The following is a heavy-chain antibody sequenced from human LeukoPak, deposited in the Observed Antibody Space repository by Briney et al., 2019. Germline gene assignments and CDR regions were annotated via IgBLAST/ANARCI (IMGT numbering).Heavy chain of an antibody. Sequence: EASETLSLTCAVYGGSFSGYYWSWIRQPPGKGLEWIGEINHSGSTNYNPSLKSRVTISVDTSKNQFSLKLSSVTAADTAVYYCAIGVNLGYCSSTSCRSRFDYWGQGTLVTVSS. D-gene: IGHD2-2*01. J-gene: IGHJ4*02. CDR3: AIGVNLGYCSSTSCRSRFDY. CDR2: INHSGST. CDR1: GGSFSGYY. V-gene: IGHV4-34*01.